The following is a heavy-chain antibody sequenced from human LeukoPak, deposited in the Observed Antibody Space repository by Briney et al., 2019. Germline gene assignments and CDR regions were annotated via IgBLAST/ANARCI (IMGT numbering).Heavy chain of an antibody. Sequence: PSETLSLTCAVYGGSFSGYYWSWIRQPPGKGLEWIGEINHSGSTNYNPSLKSRVTISVDTSKNQFSLKLSSVTAADTAVYYCARAPLGGWDFDYWGQGTLVTVPS. CDR3: ARAPLGGWDFDY. D-gene: IGHD6-19*01. CDR2: INHSGST. V-gene: IGHV4-34*01. J-gene: IGHJ4*02. CDR1: GGSFSGYY.